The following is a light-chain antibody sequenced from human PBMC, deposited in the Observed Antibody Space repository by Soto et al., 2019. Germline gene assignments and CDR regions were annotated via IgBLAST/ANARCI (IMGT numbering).Light chain of an antibody. CDR2: GAT. Sequence: EIVLTQSPGTLSLSPGEEATLSCRASQSVDSNYLAWYPQKAGQTPRLISYGATGRADGIPHRFSGSGFGTDFTLTISKVEPEDFAVYYCQQYGTPRSVTFGQGTRLEIK. V-gene: IGKV3-20*01. CDR1: QSVDSNY. CDR3: QQYGTPRSVT. J-gene: IGKJ5*01.